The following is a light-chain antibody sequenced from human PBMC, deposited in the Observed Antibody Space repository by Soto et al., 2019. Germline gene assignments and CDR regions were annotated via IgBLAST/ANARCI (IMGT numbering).Light chain of an antibody. CDR2: EVN. CDR3: CSFAGSNPFPYV. Sequence: QSALTQPASVPGSPGQSITISCTGTISDVGSHNLVSWYQQHPDKAPKLIIYEVNERPSGVSSRFSGSKSGNTASLTVSGLQPDDEADYHCCSFAGSNPFPYVFGTGTKVTV. CDR1: ISDVGSHNL. J-gene: IGLJ1*01. V-gene: IGLV2-23*02.